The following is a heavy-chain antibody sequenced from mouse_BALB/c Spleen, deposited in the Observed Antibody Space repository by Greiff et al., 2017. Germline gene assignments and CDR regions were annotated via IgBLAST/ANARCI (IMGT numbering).Heavy chain of an antibody. CDR2: ISSGSSTI. V-gene: IGHV5-17*02. Sequence: EVKLQESGGGLVQPGGSRKLSCAASGFTFSSFGMHWVRQAPEKGLEWVAYISSGSSTIYYADTVKGRFTISRDNPKNTLFLQMTSLRSEDTAMYYCARSYYGTRVYAMDYWGQGTSVTVSS. CDR1: GFTFSSFG. D-gene: IGHD2-10*01. CDR3: ARSYYGTRVYAMDY. J-gene: IGHJ4*01.